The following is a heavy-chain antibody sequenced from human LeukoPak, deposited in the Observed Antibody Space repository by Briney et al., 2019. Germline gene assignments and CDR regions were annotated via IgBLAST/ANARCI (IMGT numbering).Heavy chain of an antibody. CDR3: ARTIFGVVLSYYYYMDV. CDR2: IYTSGST. CDR1: GGSISSGSYY. V-gene: IGHV4-61*02. D-gene: IGHD3-3*01. J-gene: IGHJ6*03. Sequence: PSQTLSLTCTVSGGSISSGSYYWSWIRQPAGKGLEWIGRIYTSGSTNYNPSLKSRVTISVDTSKNQFSLKLSSVTAADTAVYYCARTIFGVVLSYYYYMDVWGKGTTVTVSS.